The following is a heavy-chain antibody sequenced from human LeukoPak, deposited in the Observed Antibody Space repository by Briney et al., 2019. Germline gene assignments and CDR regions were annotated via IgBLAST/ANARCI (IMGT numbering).Heavy chain of an antibody. Sequence: PGGSLRLSCAASGFTFSSYWMSWVRQAPGKGLEWVANIKQDGSEKYYVDSVKGRFTISRDNAKNSLYLQMNSLRAEDTAVYYCARLKRYFDWLGGSCWFDPWGQGTLVTVSS. J-gene: IGHJ5*02. V-gene: IGHV3-7*01. D-gene: IGHD3-9*01. CDR1: GFTFSSYW. CDR2: IKQDGSEK. CDR3: ARLKRYFDWLGGSCWFDP.